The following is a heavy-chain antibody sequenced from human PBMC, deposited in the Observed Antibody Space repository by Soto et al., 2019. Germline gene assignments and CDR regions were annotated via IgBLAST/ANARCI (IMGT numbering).Heavy chain of an antibody. J-gene: IGHJ1*01. V-gene: IGHV1-18*01. CDR2: ISAYNGNT. D-gene: IGHD3-10*01. Sequence: ASVKVSCKASGYTFTSYGISWVRQAPGQGLEWMGWISAYNGNTNYAQKLQGRVTMTTDTSTSTDYMELRSLRSDDTAVYYCARGYYGSGSYSYAEYFQHWGQGTLVTVSS. CDR1: GYTFTSYG. CDR3: ARGYYGSGSYSYAEYFQH.